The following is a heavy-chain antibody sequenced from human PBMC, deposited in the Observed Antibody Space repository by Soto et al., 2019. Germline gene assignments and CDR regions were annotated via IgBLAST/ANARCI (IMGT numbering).Heavy chain of an antibody. V-gene: IGHV4-38-2*01. CDR1: LYSISSGYY. CDR3: ARAIRGFSQGFGY. J-gene: IGHJ4*02. CDR2: IYHSGNI. Sequence: SETLSLTCAVSLYSISSGYYWGWIRQPPGKGLEWIGSIYHSGNIYYNPSLKSRVTLSVDMSKNQFSLRVSHVTAADTAVYYCARAIRGFSQGFGYWGQGTLVTVSA. D-gene: IGHD5-18*01.